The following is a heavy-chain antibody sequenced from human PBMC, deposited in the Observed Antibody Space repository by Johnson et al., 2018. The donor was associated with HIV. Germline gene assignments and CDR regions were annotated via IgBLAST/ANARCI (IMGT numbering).Heavy chain of an antibody. CDR1: GFTVSASS. CDR3: ARGALQRGSWYGRDAFDI. V-gene: IGHV3-66*03. CDR2: IYTGDST. J-gene: IGHJ3*02. Sequence: VQLVESGGGLIQPGGSLRLSCAASGFTVSASSMIWVRQAPGEGLKWVSLIYTGDSTSYAASVKGRFTISTDTSKNTLYLQMNALRAEDTAVYYCARGALQRGSWYGRDAFDIWGQGTMVTVSS. D-gene: IGHD6-13*01.